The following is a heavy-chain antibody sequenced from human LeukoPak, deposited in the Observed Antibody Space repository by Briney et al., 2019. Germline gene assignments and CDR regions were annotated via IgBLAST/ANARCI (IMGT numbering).Heavy chain of an antibody. CDR2: IHYTGST. D-gene: IGHD1-1*01. V-gene: IGHV4-59*01. CDR3: AKDRVPGGY. Sequence: SETLSLTCTVSGGSMSGSYWSWTRQPPGKGLEWIGSIHYTGSTNYNPYLKSRLTISLDTSKNQFSVKLNSVTAADTAVYYCAKDRVPGGYWGQGTLVTVSS. J-gene: IGHJ1*01. CDR1: GGSMSGSY.